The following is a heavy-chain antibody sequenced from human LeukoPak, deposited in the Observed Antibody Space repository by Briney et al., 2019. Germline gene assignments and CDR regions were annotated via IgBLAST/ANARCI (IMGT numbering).Heavy chain of an antibody. J-gene: IGHJ4*02. D-gene: IGHD2-15*01. CDR1: GFTFSSYG. CDR3: AKGSCSGGSCYYHFDY. V-gene: IGHV3-30*18. Sequence: PGRSLRLSCAASGFTFSSYGMHWVRQAPGKGLEWVAVISYDGSNKYYADSVKGRFTISRDNAKNSLYLRMNSLRVEDTALYYCAKGSCSGGSCYYHFDYWGQGTLVTVSS. CDR2: ISYDGSNK.